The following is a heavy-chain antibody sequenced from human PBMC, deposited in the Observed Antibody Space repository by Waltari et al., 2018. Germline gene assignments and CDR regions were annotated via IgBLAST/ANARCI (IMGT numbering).Heavy chain of an antibody. D-gene: IGHD2-21*02. CDR1: GFPFTSYA. Sequence: EVKLLGPGGGLVKPGGSLRPSCAASGFPFTSYAMSWVPRAPGKGLEWVSAISGSGGSTYYADSVKGRFTISRDNSKNTLYLQMNSLRAEDTAVYYCANDYGGNSRDDAFDIWGQGTMVTVSS. J-gene: IGHJ3*02. V-gene: IGHV3-23*01. CDR3: ANDYGGNSRDDAFDI. CDR2: ISGSGGST.